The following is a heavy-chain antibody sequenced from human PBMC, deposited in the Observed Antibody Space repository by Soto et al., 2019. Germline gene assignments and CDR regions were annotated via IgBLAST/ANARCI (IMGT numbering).Heavy chain of an antibody. V-gene: IGHV3-72*01. CDR2: SKNKADSYTT. CDR1: GFTFSEHY. Sequence: EVQLVESGGGLVQPGGSLRLSCAASGFTFSEHYMDWVRQAPGKGLEWVGRSKNKADSYTTEYAASVKGRFTISIDGSKNSLFLQMNSLKTEDTAVYYCTVWGSGNDFGAAWGQGILVTVSS. D-gene: IGHD3-10*01. J-gene: IGHJ4*02. CDR3: TVWGSGNDFGAA.